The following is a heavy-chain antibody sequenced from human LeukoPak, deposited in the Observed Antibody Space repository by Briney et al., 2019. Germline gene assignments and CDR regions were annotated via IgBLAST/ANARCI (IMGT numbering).Heavy chain of an antibody. V-gene: IGHV3-23*01. D-gene: IGHD2-2*01. CDR2: ISGSGGST. CDR1: GFTFGSNA. CDR3: STSFYSDY. Sequence: GGSLRLSCEASGFTFGSNALSWVRQAPGKGLDWVSSISGSGGSTYYADSVKGRFTISRDNSKNTLYLQMNSLRAEDTAIYYCSTSFYSDYWGQGTLVTVSS. J-gene: IGHJ4*02.